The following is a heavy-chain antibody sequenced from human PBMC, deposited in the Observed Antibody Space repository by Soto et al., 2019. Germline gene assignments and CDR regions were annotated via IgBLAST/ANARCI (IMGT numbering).Heavy chain of an antibody. CDR2: INHSGST. V-gene: IGHV4-34*01. CDR1: GGSFSGYY. D-gene: IGHD3-10*01. CDR3: ARIGKRRTYYYGSGRGGMDV. J-gene: IGHJ6*02. Sequence: PSETLSLTCAVYGGSFSGYYWSWIRQPPGKGLEWIGEINHSGSTNYSPPLKSRVTRSVDTSKNQFSLKLSSVTAADTAVYYCARIGKRRTYYYGSGRGGMDVWGQRTTVTVS.